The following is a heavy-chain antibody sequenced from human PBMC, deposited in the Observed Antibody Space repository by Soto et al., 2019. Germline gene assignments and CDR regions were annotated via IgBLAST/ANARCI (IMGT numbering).Heavy chain of an antibody. Sequence: SGGSLRLSCAASGFTFSSYAMSWVRQAPGKGLEWVSAISGSGGSTYYADSVKGRFTISRDNSKNTLYLQMNSPRAEDTAVYYCAKDQSLYWGSYPTENWFDPWGQGTLVTVSS. CDR2: ISGSGGST. CDR3: AKDQSLYWGSYPTENWFDP. CDR1: GFTFSSYA. V-gene: IGHV3-23*01. D-gene: IGHD3-16*02. J-gene: IGHJ5*02.